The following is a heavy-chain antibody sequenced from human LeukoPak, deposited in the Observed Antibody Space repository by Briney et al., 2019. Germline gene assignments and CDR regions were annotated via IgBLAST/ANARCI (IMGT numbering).Heavy chain of an antibody. CDR2: IYYSGST. D-gene: IGHD3-22*01. CDR3: ARGVSYYDSSGYYNEYFQH. J-gene: IGHJ1*01. CDR1: GGSISGYY. V-gene: IGHV4-59*08. Sequence: SETLSLTCTVSGGSISGYYWSWIRQLPGKGLEWIGYIYYSGSTNYNPSLKSRVTISVDTSKNQFSLKLSSVTAADTAVYYCARGVSYYDSSGYYNEYFQHWGQGTLVTVSS.